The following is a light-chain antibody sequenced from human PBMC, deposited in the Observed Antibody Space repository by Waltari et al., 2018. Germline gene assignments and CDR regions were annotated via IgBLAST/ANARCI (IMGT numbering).Light chain of an antibody. CDR2: EDT. CDR1: RSNIGNNY. V-gene: IGLV1-51*02. CDR3: CSYAGRSTLV. J-gene: IGLJ3*02. Sequence: QSVLTQPPSVSAAPGQRVTISCSGGRSNIGNNYVSWYRQFPGTAPKLLIYEDTERPSGIAGRFSGSKSGTSASLTISGLQAEDEADYYCCSYAGRSTLVFGGGTNLTVL.